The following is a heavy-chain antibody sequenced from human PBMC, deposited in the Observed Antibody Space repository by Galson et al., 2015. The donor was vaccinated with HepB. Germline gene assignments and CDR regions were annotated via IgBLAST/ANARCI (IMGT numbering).Heavy chain of an antibody. CDR3: ARDLLDSSGWYWFYYYGMDV. Sequence: SLRLSCAASGFTFSSCAMHWVRQAPGKGLEWVAVISYDGSNKYYAGSVKGRFTISRDNSKNTLYLQMNSLRAEDTAVYYCARDLLDSSGWYWFYYYGMDVWGQGTTVTVSS. CDR2: ISYDGSNK. J-gene: IGHJ6*02. D-gene: IGHD6-19*01. V-gene: IGHV3-30-3*01. CDR1: GFTFSSCA.